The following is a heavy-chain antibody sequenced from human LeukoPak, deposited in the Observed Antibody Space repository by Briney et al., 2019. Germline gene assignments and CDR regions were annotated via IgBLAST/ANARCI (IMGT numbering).Heavy chain of an antibody. J-gene: IGHJ4*02. D-gene: IGHD3-10*01. CDR2: IHYSGST. V-gene: IGHV4-59*01. Sequence: GSLRLSCAASGFTFSGYWMSWIRQPPGKGLEWIGYIHYSGSTKYKSSLKSRVTISVDTSKNQFSLKLNSVTAADTAVYYCARGKEVITMLRGLKPGYYFDYWGQGTLVTVSS. CDR3: ARGKEVITMLRGLKPGYYFDY. CDR1: GFTFSGYW.